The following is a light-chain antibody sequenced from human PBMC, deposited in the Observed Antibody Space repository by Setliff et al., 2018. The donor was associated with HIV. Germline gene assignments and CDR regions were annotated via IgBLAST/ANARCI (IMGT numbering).Light chain of an antibody. Sequence: QSVLTQPASVSGSPGQSITISRTGTSSDVGAYNYVSWYQQHPGKAPKLMIYDVSNRPSGVSNRFSGSKSGNTASLTISGLQAEDEADYYCSSYTSSYTLVFGTGTKVTVL. CDR2: DVS. V-gene: IGLV2-14*03. CDR1: SSDVGAYNY. CDR3: SSYTSSYTLV. J-gene: IGLJ1*01.